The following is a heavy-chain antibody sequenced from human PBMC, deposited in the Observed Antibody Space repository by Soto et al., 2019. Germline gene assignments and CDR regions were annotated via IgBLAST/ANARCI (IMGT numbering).Heavy chain of an antibody. CDR1: GYTFTSYA. J-gene: IGHJ6*02. CDR3: ARDPGGYSYGYDYYYYYGMDV. V-gene: IGHV1-3*01. D-gene: IGHD5-18*01. Sequence: ASVKVSCKASGYTFTSYAMHWVRQAPGQRLEWMGWINAGNGNTKYSQKFQGRATITRDTSASTAYMELSSLRSEDTAVYYCARDPGGYSYGYDYYYYYGMDVWGQRTTVTVSS. CDR2: INAGNGNT.